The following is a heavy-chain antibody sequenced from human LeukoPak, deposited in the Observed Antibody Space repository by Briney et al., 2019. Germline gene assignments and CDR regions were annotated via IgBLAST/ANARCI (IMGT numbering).Heavy chain of an antibody. V-gene: IGHV1-18*01. Sequence: ASVKVSCKASGYPRGTYAITWVRQAPGQGLEWMGWISTSNGHADYAHKFQDRVIMTTDSSTNTAYMELQSLRSDDTAVYYCAGPGNFYYDSWGRGTLVTVSS. CDR3: AGPGNFYYDS. D-gene: IGHD1-1*01. CDR1: GYPRGTYA. CDR2: ISTSNGHA. J-gene: IGHJ4*02.